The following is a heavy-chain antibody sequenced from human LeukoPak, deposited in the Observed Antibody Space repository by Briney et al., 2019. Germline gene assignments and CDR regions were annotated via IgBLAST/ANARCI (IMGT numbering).Heavy chain of an antibody. J-gene: IGHJ4*02. V-gene: IGHV3-11*01. D-gene: IGHD6-19*01. Sequence: ISSSGSTIYYASSVKGRFTISRDNAKNSLYLQMNSLRAEDTAVYYCARVRTASSGWYFDYWGQGTLVTVSS. CDR3: ARVRTASSGWYFDY. CDR2: ISSSGSTI.